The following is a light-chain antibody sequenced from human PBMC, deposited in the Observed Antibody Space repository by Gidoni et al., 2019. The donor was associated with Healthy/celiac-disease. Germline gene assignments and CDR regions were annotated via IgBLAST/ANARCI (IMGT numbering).Light chain of an antibody. CDR1: QSLLHSNVYNY. J-gene: IGKJ4*01. CDR3: MQALQIALT. CDR2: LGS. V-gene: IGKV2-28*01. Sequence: DIVMTQSPLSLPVTPGEPASISCRSSQSLLHSNVYNYLDWYLQKPGQSPQLLIYLGSNRASGVPDRFSGSGSGTDFTLKISRVESEDVGIYYCMQALQIALTFGGGTKVEIK.